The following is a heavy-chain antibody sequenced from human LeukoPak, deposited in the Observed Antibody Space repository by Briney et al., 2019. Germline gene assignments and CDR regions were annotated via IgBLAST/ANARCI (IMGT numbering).Heavy chain of an antibody. J-gene: IGHJ4*02. D-gene: IGHD1-1*01. CDR3: ARKRNHDGVDY. CDR2: IIPILGIA. Sequence: ASVKVSCKASGGTFSSYAISWVRKAPGQGLEWMGRIIPILGIANYAQKFQGRVTITADKSTSTAYMELSSLRSEDTAVYYCARKRNHDGVDYWGQGTLVTVSS. V-gene: IGHV1-69*04. CDR1: GGTFSSYA.